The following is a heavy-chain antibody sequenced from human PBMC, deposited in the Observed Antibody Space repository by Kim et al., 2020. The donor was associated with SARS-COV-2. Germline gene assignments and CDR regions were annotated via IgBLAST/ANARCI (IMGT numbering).Heavy chain of an antibody. CDR1: GGSISSSSYY. V-gene: IGHV4-39*01. CDR3: ARQKVIAIQPAFDY. CDR2: IYYSGST. J-gene: IGHJ4*01. D-gene: IGHD2-21*01. Sequence: SETLSLTCTVSGGSISSSSYYWGWIRQPPGKGLEWIGSIYYSGSTYYNPSLKSRVTISVDTSKNQFSLKLSSVTAADTAVYYCARQKVIAIQPAFDYWG.